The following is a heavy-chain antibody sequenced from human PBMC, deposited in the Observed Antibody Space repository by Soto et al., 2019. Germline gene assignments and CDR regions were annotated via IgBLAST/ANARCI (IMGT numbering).Heavy chain of an antibody. Sequence: EVQLLESGGGLVQPGGSLRLSFGASGFTFSSYAMRWVRQAPGKGLEWVPAISGSGDSKYYADSVKGRFTISRDNSKNTLYLQMNSLRAEDTAVYYCARRGSGSYYDYWGQGTLVTVSS. J-gene: IGHJ4*02. CDR2: ISGSGDSK. CDR1: GFTFSSYA. D-gene: IGHD1-26*01. V-gene: IGHV3-23*01. CDR3: ARRGSGSYYDY.